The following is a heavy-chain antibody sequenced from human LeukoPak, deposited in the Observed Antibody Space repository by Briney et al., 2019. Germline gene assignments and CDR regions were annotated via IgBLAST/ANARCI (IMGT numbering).Heavy chain of an antibody. Sequence: SETLSLTCTVSGASISSHYWSWIRQPPGKGLDWIGDIYFSGSTNHNPSLKSRVTISVDTSKNQFSLKLSSVTAADTAVYYCARTSWLQSSFYFEYWGQGALVTVSS. CDR2: IYFSGST. J-gene: IGHJ4*02. CDR1: GASISSHY. D-gene: IGHD5-24*01. CDR3: ARTSWLQSSFYFEY. V-gene: IGHV4-59*08.